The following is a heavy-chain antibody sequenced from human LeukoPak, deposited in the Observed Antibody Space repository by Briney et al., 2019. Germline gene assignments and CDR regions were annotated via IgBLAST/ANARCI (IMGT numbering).Heavy chain of an antibody. Sequence: PGGSLRLSCTASGFTFGDDGMSWFRQAPGKGLEWVGFIRSKAYGGTAEYAASVKGRFTVSRDDSKSIAYLEIKSLKIEDTGVYYCSRDLWRLGFNYWGQGTLVTVSS. J-gene: IGHJ4*02. CDR2: IRSKAYGGTA. CDR1: GFTFGDDG. CDR3: SRDLWRLGFNY. V-gene: IGHV3-49*03. D-gene: IGHD3-10*01.